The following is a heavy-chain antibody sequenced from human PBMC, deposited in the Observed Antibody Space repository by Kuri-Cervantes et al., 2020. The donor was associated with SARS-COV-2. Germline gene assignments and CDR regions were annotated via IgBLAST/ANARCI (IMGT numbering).Heavy chain of an antibody. CDR2: IYYDGSNK. CDR3: ARDQNSGYETYGMDV. D-gene: IGHD5-12*01. Sequence: GGSLRLSCAASGFTFSSYGMHWVRQAPGKGLEWVAVIYYDGSNKYYADSVKGRFSISRDNSKNTLYLQMNSLRAEDTAVYHCARDQNSGYETYGMDVWGQGTTVTVSS. V-gene: IGHV3-33*08. CDR1: GFTFSSYG. J-gene: IGHJ6*02.